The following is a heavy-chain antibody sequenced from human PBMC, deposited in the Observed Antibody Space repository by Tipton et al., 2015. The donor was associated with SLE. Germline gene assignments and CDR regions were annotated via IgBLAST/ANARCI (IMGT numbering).Heavy chain of an antibody. CDR3: ATGSGGRGDY. J-gene: IGHJ4*02. Sequence: TLSLTCTVSGGSISSSSYYWGWIRQPPGKGLECIGVIHYTGTTYYNPSLQSRVTISVDTSRTQFSVKLSSVTAADTAVYYCATGSGGRGDYWGQGALVTVSS. V-gene: IGHV4-39*01. D-gene: IGHD2-15*01. CDR2: IHYTGTT. CDR1: GGSISSSSYY.